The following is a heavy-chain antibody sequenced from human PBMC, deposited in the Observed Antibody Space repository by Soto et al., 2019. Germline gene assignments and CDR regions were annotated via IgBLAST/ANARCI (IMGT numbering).Heavy chain of an antibody. V-gene: IGHV4-31*01. CDR1: GGSISSGGYY. CDR2: IYYSGST. D-gene: IGHD3-10*01. CDR3: GIAYGSGYMDV. J-gene: IGHJ6*02. Sequence: QVQLQESGPGLVKPSQTLSLTCTVSGGSISSGGYYWSWIRQHPGKGLEWIGYIYYSGSTYYNPSRKSLVTTSVAPSNNHYSLKLSSVTAADTAVYYCGIAYGSGYMDVWGQGTTVTVSS.